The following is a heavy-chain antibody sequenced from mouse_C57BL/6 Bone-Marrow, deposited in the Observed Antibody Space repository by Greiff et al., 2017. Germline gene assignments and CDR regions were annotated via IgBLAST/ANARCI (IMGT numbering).Heavy chain of an antibody. V-gene: IGHV1-66*01. CDR2: IYPGSGNT. CDR3: ARYDYGGMDY. Sequence: LVESGPELVKPGASVKISCKASGYSFTSYYIHWVKQRPGQGLEWIGWIYPGSGNTKYNEKFKGKATLTADTSSSTAYMQLSSLTSEDCAVYYGARYDYGGMDYWGQGTSVTVAS. CDR1: GYSFTSYY. D-gene: IGHD2-4*01. J-gene: IGHJ4*01.